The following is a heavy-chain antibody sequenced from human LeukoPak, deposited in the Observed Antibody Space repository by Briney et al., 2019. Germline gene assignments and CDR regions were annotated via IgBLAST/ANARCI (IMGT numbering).Heavy chain of an antibody. CDR3: ARGFVAVAGTIGY. CDR2: INPNSGGT. V-gene: IGHV1-2*02. Sequence: GASVKVSCKASGYTFTGYYMHWVRQAPGQGIEWMGWINPNSGGTNYAQKFQGRVTMTRDTSISTAYMELSRLRSDDTAVYYCARGFVAVAGTIGYWGQGTLVTVSS. CDR1: GYTFTGYY. J-gene: IGHJ4*02. D-gene: IGHD6-19*01.